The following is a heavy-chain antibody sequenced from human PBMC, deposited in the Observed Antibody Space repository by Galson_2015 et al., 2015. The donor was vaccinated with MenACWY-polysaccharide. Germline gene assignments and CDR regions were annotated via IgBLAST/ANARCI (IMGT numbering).Heavy chain of an antibody. CDR3: AKGYSYSKSPVDH. Sequence: SLRLSCAASGFTFDDYATHWVRQAPGKGLEWVSGISWNSDIIGYADSVKGRFTISRDSAKNSLYLQMNSLRPEDTALYYCAKGYSYSKSPVDHWGQGTLVTVSS. D-gene: IGHD2-15*01. CDR1: GFTFDDYA. CDR2: ISWNSDII. V-gene: IGHV3-9*01. J-gene: IGHJ4*02.